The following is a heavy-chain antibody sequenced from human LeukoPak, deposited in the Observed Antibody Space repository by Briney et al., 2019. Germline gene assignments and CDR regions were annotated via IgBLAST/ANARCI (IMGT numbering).Heavy chain of an antibody. CDR1: GFTFSDYY. J-gene: IGHJ4*02. Sequence: PGGSLRLSCAASGFTFSDYYLSWIRQAPGKGLEWVANIKEDGSVQNYVDSVKGRFRISRDNANKSVSLQMNSLRVEDMAVYYCVRDGIAAAVRNFDYWGQGTLVSVSS. V-gene: IGHV3-7*01. CDR2: IKEDGSVQ. D-gene: IGHD6-13*01. CDR3: VRDGIAAAVRNFDY.